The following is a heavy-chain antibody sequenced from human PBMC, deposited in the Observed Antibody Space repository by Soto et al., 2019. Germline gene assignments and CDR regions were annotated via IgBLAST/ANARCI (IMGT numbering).Heavy chain of an antibody. Sequence: QVQLVESGGGVVKPGGSLRLSCAASGFTFSDYYMSWIRQAPGKGLEWVSYISSSGSTIYYADSVKGRFTISRDNAKNSLYLQLNSLRAEDTAVYYCARVPPIYYDSSGYIDYWGQGTLVTDSS. D-gene: IGHD3-22*01. CDR1: GFTFSDYY. V-gene: IGHV3-11*01. J-gene: IGHJ4*02. CDR3: ARVPPIYYDSSGYIDY. CDR2: ISSSGSTI.